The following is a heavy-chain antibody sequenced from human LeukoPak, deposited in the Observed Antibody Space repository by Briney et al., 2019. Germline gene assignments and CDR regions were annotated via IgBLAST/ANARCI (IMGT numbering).Heavy chain of an antibody. Sequence: GGSLRLSCAASGFTFSSYAMHWVRQAPGKGLEWVAVISYDGSNKYYADSVKGRFTISRDNSKNTLYLQMNSLRAEDTALYYCAKSKAVVVPANIVFNCWGREPWSPSPQ. V-gene: IGHV3-30*04. J-gene: IGHJ4*02. CDR3: AKSKAVVVPANIVFNC. D-gene: IGHD2-2*01. CDR2: ISYDGSNK. CDR1: GFTFSSYA.